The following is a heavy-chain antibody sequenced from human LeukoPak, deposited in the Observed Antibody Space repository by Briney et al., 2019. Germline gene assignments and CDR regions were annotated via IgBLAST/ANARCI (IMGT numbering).Heavy chain of an antibody. CDR3: AKDLILLRAAVTSYFDY. J-gene: IGHJ4*02. CDR1: GFTFSTFA. CDR2: IFPSGGEI. Sequence: GGSLRLSCAASGFTFSTFAMIWVRQPPGKGLEWVSSIFPSGGEIHYADSVRGRFTISRDTSKNTLYLQMNSLRAEDTAVYYCAKDLILLRAAVTSYFDYWGQGTLVTVSS. V-gene: IGHV3-23*01. D-gene: IGHD6-13*01.